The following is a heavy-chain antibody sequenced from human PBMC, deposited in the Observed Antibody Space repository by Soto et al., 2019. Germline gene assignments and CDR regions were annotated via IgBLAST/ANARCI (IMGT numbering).Heavy chain of an antibody. D-gene: IGHD3-3*01. J-gene: IGHJ6*03. Sequence: SETLSLTCAVYGGSFSGYYWSWIRQPPGKGLEWIGEINHSGSTNYNPSLKSRVTISVDTSKNQFSLKLSSVTAADTAVYYCARSSFWSGYYHHYYYMDVWGKGTTVTVSS. CDR3: ARSSFWSGYYHHYYYMDV. CDR2: INHSGST. V-gene: IGHV4-34*01. CDR1: GGSFSGYY.